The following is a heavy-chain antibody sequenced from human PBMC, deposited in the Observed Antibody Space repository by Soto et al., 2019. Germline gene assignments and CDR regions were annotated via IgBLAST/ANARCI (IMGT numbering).Heavy chain of an antibody. V-gene: IGHV3-13*01. CDR1: GFTFSSYD. D-gene: IGHD3-10*01. CDR3: ARGGDGHYYYYGMDV. Sequence: EVQLVESGGGLVQPGGSLRLSCAASGFTFSSYDMHWVRQATGKGLEWVSAIGTAGDTYYPGSVKGRCTISRENAKNSLYLQMNSLRAEDTAVYYCARGGDGHYYYYGMDVWGQGTTVTVSS. J-gene: IGHJ6*02. CDR2: IGTAGDT.